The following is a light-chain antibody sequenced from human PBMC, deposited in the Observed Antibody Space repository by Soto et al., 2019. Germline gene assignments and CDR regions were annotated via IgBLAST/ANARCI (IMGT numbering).Light chain of an antibody. CDR3: QLYGSSPPWT. Sequence: EIVLTQSPGTLSLSPGERATLSCRASQSVSNSYLAWYQQKPGQAPRLLIYGASSRATGIPDRFSGSGSGTDFTLTISRLEPEDFAVYYCQLYGSSPPWTFGQGTTVEIK. V-gene: IGKV3-20*01. CDR1: QSVSNSY. CDR2: GAS. J-gene: IGKJ1*01.